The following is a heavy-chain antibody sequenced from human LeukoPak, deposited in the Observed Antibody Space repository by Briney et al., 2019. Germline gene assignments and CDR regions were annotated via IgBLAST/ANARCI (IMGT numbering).Heavy chain of an antibody. D-gene: IGHD6-19*01. V-gene: IGHV3-48*01. CDR2: ISSSGSTI. CDR3: ARSSGWYHRGPDYYYYYMDV. Sequence: QSGGSLRLSCAASGFTFSSYNMNWVRQAPGKGLEWVSYISSSGSTIYYADSVKGRFTISRDNSKNALYLQMNSLRAEDTAVYYCARSSGWYHRGPDYYYYYMDVWGKGTTVTVS. J-gene: IGHJ6*03. CDR1: GFTFSSYN.